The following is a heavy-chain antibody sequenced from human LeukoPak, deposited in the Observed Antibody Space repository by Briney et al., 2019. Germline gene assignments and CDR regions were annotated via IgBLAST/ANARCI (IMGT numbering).Heavy chain of an antibody. V-gene: IGHV3-30-3*01. CDR1: GFTFSSYA. J-gene: IGHJ3*02. CDR3: ARVPCGGDCYMSAFDI. CDR2: ISYDGSNK. D-gene: IGHD2-21*01. Sequence: GRSLRLSCAASGFTFSSYAMHWVRQAPGKGLEWVAVISYDGSNKYYADSVKVRFTISRDNSKNTLYLQMNSLRAEDTAVYYCARVPCGGDCYMSAFDIWGQGTMVTVSS.